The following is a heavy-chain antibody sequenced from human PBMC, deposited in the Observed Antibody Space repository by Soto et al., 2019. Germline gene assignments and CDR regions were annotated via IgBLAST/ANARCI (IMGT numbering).Heavy chain of an antibody. V-gene: IGHV4-30-2*01. CDR1: GGSISSGGYS. Sequence: SETLSLTCAVSGGSISSGGYSWSWIRQPPGKGLEWIGYIYHSGSTYYNPSLKSRVTISVDRSKNQFPLKLSSVTAADTAVYYCARVVTASKGFDSWGQGTLVTVFS. CDR3: ARVVTASKGFDS. J-gene: IGHJ5*01. CDR2: IYHSGST. D-gene: IGHD2-21*02.